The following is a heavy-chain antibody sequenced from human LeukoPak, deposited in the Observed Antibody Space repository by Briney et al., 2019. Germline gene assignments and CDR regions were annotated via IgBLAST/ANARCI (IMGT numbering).Heavy chain of an antibody. V-gene: IGHV3-30*02. J-gene: IGHJ5*02. CDR2: IRYDGSNK. D-gene: IGHD2-2*01. Sequence: GGSLRLSCAASGFTFSSYGMHWVRQAPGKGLEWVAFIRYDGSNKYYADSVKGRFTISRDNSKNTLYLQMNSLRAEDTAVYYCAKDRGAMTKWFDPWGQGTLVTVSS. CDR1: GFTFSSYG. CDR3: AKDRGAMTKWFDP.